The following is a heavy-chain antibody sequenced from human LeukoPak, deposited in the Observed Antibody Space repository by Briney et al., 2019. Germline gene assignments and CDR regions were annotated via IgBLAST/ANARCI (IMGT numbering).Heavy chain of an antibody. CDR1: GFTFSNYG. Sequence: PGRALRLSCAASGFTFSNYGMHWVRQAPGKGLEWVEVIWFDGSHKYYADSVKGRFTISRDNSKNTLYLQMNSLRAEDTAVYYCARESGYSGHDYFNYWGQGTLVTVSS. V-gene: IGHV3-33*01. J-gene: IGHJ4*02. CDR3: ARESGYSGHDYFNY. CDR2: IWFDGSHK. D-gene: IGHD5-12*01.